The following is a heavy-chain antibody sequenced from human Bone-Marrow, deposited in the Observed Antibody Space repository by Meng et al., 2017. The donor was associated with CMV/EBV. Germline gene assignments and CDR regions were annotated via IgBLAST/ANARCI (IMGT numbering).Heavy chain of an antibody. CDR2: INPNSGGT. CDR1: GYTFTGYY. V-gene: IGHV1-2*02. J-gene: IGHJ4*02. D-gene: IGHD1-7*01. Sequence: APGKVSCKASGYTFTGYYMHWVRQAPGQGLEWMGWINPNSGGTNYAQKFQGRVTMTRDTSISTAYMELSRLRSDDTAVYYCARDPGNYGIVWGQGKLVTVSS. CDR3: ARDPGNYGIV.